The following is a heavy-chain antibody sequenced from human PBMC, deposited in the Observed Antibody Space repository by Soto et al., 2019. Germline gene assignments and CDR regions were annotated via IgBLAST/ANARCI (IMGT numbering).Heavy chain of an antibody. J-gene: IGHJ6*02. CDR1: GYTFTNYG. CDR2: INTCHGNT. CDR3: ARSPGYSASWGYFYYGMKI. Sequence: QVQLVQSGAELKKPGASVKVSCKASGYTFTNYGLSWVRQAPGQGLEWMGWINTCHGNTKYAQKLQGRVTMTKDTATSTAYMGLTSLRSDDTAVYYCARSPGYSASWGYFYYGMKIWGQGTTVIVSS. V-gene: IGHV1-18*01. D-gene: IGHD6-13*01.